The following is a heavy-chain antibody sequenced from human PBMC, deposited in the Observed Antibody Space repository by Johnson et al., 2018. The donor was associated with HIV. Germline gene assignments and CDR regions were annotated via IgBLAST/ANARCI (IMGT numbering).Heavy chain of an antibody. CDR2: IKSEGGGGTT. CDR1: GFIFSHAW. CDR3: ANVRWPDAFDI. J-gene: IGHJ3*02. Sequence: VQLVESGGGLVQPGGSLTLSCVASGFIFSHAWMSWVRQAPGKGLEWLGRIKSEGGGGTTDYAAPVKGRFTISRDDSKNTMYLQMNSLKAEDTAVYYCANVRWPDAFDIWGQGTMVTVSS. V-gene: IGHV3-15*01. D-gene: IGHD4-23*01.